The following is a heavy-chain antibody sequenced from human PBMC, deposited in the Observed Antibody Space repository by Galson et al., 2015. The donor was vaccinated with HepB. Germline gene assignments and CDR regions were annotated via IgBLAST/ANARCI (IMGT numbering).Heavy chain of an antibody. Sequence: SLRLSCAASGFTFSTYSMNWVRQAPGGGLEWVSAIYNSNTYYAESLKGRFTISRDTAENSLFLQMNSLRAEDTAVYYCERDGGVLYQGDYFDYWGQGTLVIVSS. J-gene: IGHJ4*02. CDR2: IYNSNT. V-gene: IGHV3-21*01. D-gene: IGHD2-8*02. CDR3: ERDGGVLYQGDYFDY. CDR1: GFTFSTYS.